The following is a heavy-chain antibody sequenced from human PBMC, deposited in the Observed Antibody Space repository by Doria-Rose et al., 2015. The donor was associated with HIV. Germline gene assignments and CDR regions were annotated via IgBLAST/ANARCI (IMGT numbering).Heavy chain of an antibody. D-gene: IGHD6-13*01. V-gene: IGHV2-26*01. CDR1: GVSLSSPGMG. CDR2: IFSDDER. CDR3: ARIKSSRWYHKYYFDF. Sequence: QITLKESGPALVKPTETLTLTCTVSGVSLSSPGMGVSWIRQPPGQALEWLANIFSDDERSYKTSLKSRLTISRGTSKSQVVLTMTDMDPVVTATYYCARIKSSRWYHKYYFDFWGQGTLVIVSA. J-gene: IGHJ4*02.